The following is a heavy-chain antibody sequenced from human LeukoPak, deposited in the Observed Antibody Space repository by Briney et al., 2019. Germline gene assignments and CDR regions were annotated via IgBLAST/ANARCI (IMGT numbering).Heavy chain of an antibody. J-gene: IGHJ4*02. CDR2: ISSYNGNT. CDR3: ARDQTSGWYNPNDFDY. Sequence: ASVKVSCKASGYTFTSYGINWVRQAPGQGLEWMGWISSYNGNTNYAQKFQDRVTMTTYTSTSTAYMELRSLRSDDTAVYYCARDQTSGWYNPNDFDYWGQGTLVTVSS. D-gene: IGHD6-19*01. V-gene: IGHV1-18*01. CDR1: GYTFTSYG.